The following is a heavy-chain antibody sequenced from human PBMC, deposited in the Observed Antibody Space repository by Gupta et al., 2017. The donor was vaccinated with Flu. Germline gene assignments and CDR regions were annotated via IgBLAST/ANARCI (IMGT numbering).Heavy chain of an antibody. Sequence: EEKLLESGGGFVQPGGSLRLSCAASGFSFSTYGMSRVRQIPGRGLEWVSSMSGGGSASYYADSVKGRFTSSRDNIKNTLSLVMNSLRGEDTAVYYCAKVAVDLRYCTSTSCPYGMDVWGQGTTVTVSS. J-gene: IGHJ6*02. CDR3: AKVAVDLRYCTSTSCPYGMDV. D-gene: IGHD2-2*01. V-gene: IGHV3-23*01. CDR1: GFSFSTYG. CDR2: MSGGGSAS.